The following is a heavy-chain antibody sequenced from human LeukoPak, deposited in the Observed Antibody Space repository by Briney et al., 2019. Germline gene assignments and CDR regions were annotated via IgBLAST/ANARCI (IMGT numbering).Heavy chain of an antibody. Sequence: GRSLRLSCAASGFTFSSYGMHWVRQAPVKGLEWVAVIWYDGSNKYYADSVKGRFTISRDNSKNTLYLQMNSLRAEDTAVYYCAREGNSGYDHEDYFAYWGQGTLVTVSS. V-gene: IGHV3-33*01. CDR2: IWYDGSNK. J-gene: IGHJ4*02. D-gene: IGHD5-12*01. CDR3: AREGNSGYDHEDYFAY. CDR1: GFTFSSYG.